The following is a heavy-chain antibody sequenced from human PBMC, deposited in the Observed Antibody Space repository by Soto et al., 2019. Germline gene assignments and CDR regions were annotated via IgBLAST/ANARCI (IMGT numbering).Heavy chain of an antibody. CDR1: GGPFSSYA. D-gene: IGHD3-22*01. J-gene: IGHJ6*01. V-gene: IGHV1-69*13. CDR3: ARDLKRYYDSSGYGYYYYGMDV. Sequence: GGSVKVCFKASGGPFSSYAISLVRQAPGQGLEWIAGIIPIFGTANYAQKFQGRVTITADESTTTAYMELSSLRSEDTAVYYCARDLKRYYDSSGYGYYYYGMDVWGQGTTVTVSS. CDR2: IIPIFGTA.